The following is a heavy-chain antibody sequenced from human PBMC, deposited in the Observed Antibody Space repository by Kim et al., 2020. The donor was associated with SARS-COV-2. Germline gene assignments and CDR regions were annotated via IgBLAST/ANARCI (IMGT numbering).Heavy chain of an antibody. V-gene: IGHV3-23*01. Sequence: YYADSVKGRFTISRDNSKNTLYLQMNSLRGEDTAVYYCAKPAYGWSCFDYWGQGTLVTVSS. D-gene: IGHD3-10*01. CDR3: AKPAYGWSCFDY. J-gene: IGHJ4*02.